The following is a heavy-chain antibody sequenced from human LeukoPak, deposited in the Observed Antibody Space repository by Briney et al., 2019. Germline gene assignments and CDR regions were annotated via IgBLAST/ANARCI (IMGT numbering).Heavy chain of an antibody. J-gene: IGHJ4*02. CDR2: MNPNSGST. CDR1: GYTFTNYD. Sequence: GASVKVSCKASGYTFTNYDFNWMRQATGQGLEWMGWMNPNSGSTGYAQKFQGRVTMTRDTSTSTAYMELSSLRSEDTAVYYCASGYYYDSSGYAPDYWGQGTLVTVSS. V-gene: IGHV1-8*01. D-gene: IGHD3-22*01. CDR3: ASGYYYDSSGYAPDY.